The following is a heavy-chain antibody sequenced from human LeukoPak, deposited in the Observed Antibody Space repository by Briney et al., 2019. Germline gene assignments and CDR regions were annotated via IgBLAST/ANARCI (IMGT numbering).Heavy chain of an antibody. CDR3: ARQYSSSSGANY. D-gene: IGHD6-6*01. CDR2: IKEDGSAK. J-gene: IGHJ4*02. Sequence: HPGGSLRLSCTASGFTFKSAWMTWIRQPQGKALGWVANIKEDGSAKNYMDSVKGRFTISRDNAKNSLYLQMDSLSAEDTAVYYCARQYSSSSGANYWGQGTLVTVSS. CDR1: GFTFKSAW. V-gene: IGHV3-7*01.